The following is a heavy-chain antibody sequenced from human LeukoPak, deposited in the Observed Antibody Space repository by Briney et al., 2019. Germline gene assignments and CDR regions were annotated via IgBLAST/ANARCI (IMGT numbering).Heavy chain of an antibody. CDR2: ISSSSSTI. CDR3: ARNMDYYGSGVPAP. V-gene: IGHV3-48*02. Sequence: GGSLRLSCAASGFTFSSYSMNWVRQAPGKGLEWVLYISSSSSTIYYADSVKGRFTISRDNAKNSLYLQMNSLRDEDTAVYYCARNMDYYGSGVPAPWGQGTLVTVSS. D-gene: IGHD3-10*01. CDR1: GFTFSSYS. J-gene: IGHJ5*02.